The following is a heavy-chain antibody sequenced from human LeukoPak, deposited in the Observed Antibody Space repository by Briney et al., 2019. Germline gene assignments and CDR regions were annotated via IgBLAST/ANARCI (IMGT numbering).Heavy chain of an antibody. CDR2: IIPIFGTA. CDR1: GYTFTSYG. D-gene: IGHD6-13*01. Sequence: GASVKVSCKASGYTFTSYGISWVRQAPGQGLEWMGGIIPIFGTANYAQKFQGRVTITADKSTSTAYMELSSLRSEDTAVYYCARCSSSWRGYYYYMDVWGKGTTVTVSS. V-gene: IGHV1-69*06. J-gene: IGHJ6*03. CDR3: ARCSSSWRGYYYYMDV.